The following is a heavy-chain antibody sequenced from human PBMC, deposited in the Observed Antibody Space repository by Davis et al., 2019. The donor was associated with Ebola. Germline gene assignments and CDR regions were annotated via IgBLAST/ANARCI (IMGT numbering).Heavy chain of an antibody. CDR3: AAAPGYRREFDY. Sequence: ASVKVSCKASGYTFTSYDINWVRQATGQGLEWMGWMNPNSGNTGYAQKFQGRVTMTRNTSISTAYMELSSLRSEDTAVYYCAAAPGYRREFDYWGQGTLVTVSS. D-gene: IGHD5-18*01. CDR1: GYTFTSYD. V-gene: IGHV1-8*01. CDR2: MNPNSGNT. J-gene: IGHJ4*02.